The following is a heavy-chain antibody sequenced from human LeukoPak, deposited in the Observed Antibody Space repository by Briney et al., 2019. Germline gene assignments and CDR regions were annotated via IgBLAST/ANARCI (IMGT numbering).Heavy chain of an antibody. V-gene: IGHV3-23*01. D-gene: IGHD1-26*01. CDR3: ARDPYSGSYGDYYYYYMDV. CDR2: ISGSDYST. J-gene: IGHJ6*03. CDR1: GFTFSTYD. Sequence: GGSLRLSCAASGFTFSTYDMSWVRQAPGKGLEWVSAISGSDYSTYYADSVKGRFTIFRDNSKNTLYLQMNSLRAEDTAVYYCARDPYSGSYGDYYYYYMDVWGKGTTVTISS.